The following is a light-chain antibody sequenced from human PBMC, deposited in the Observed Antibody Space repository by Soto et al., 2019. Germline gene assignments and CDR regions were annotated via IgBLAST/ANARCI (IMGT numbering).Light chain of an antibody. CDR2: GAS. CDR1: QTVTTNY. V-gene: IGKV3D-20*02. J-gene: IGKJ5*01. Sequence: ETVLTQSPGTLSLSPGETATLSCRASQTVTTNYLAWYQQKPDQAPRLLIYGASSRATGIPDRFSGSGSGTDFTLTISSLEPEDSAVYYCQQRHMWPITFGQGTRLEIK. CDR3: QQRHMWPIT.